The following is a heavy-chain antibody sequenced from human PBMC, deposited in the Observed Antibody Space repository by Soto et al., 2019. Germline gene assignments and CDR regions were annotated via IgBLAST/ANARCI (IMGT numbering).Heavy chain of an antibody. V-gene: IGHV4-31*03. J-gene: IGHJ3*02. D-gene: IGHD3-22*01. CDR3: AREGGSYDSGGYLIRGAFDI. Sequence: SETLSLTCSVSGDSISRIDYYWTWIRQHPEKGLEWIGNIYFRGNTYYSPSLESRLTISVDTSKNQFPLKLTSVTAADTAVYYCAREGGSYDSGGYLIRGAFDIWGQGTMVTVSS. CDR1: GDSISRIDYY. CDR2: IYFRGNT.